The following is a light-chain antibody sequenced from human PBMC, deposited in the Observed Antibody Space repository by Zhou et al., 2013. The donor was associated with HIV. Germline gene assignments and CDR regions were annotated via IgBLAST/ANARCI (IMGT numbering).Light chain of an antibody. V-gene: IGKV1-33*01. CDR3: QHYDTVPYT. CDR1: QDITNY. CDR2: DAS. Sequence: DIQMTQSPSSLSASVGDRVTITCQASQDITNYLNWYQQKPGEAPKLLITDASSLETGVPLRFSGSGSGTHFAFTISSLQPEDIATYYCQHYDTVPYTFGQGPKVEIK. J-gene: IGKJ2*01.